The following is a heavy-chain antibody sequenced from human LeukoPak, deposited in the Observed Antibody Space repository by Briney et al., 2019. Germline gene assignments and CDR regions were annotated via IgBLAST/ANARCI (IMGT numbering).Heavy chain of an antibody. V-gene: IGHV4-30-4*08. D-gene: IGHD3-3*01. J-gene: IGHJ4*02. Sequence: SETLSLTCTVSGGSISSGDYYWSWIRQPPGKGLEWIGYIYYSGSTYYNPSLKSRFTISVDTSKNQFSLKLSSVTGADTAVYYCARVGLWSGYRKGSYFDYWGQGTMVTVSS. CDR3: ARVGLWSGYRKGSYFDY. CDR2: IYYSGST. CDR1: GGSISSGDYY.